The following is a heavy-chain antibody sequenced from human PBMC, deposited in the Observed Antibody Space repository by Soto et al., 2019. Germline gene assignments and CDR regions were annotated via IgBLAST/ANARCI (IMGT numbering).Heavy chain of an antibody. CDR3: ARTCSSSWSYFDY. CDR1: GFSLSNARMG. J-gene: IGHJ4*02. D-gene: IGHD6-13*01. V-gene: IGHV2-26*01. Sequence: QVTLKESGPALVKPTETLTLTCTVSGFSLSNARMGVSWIRQPPGKALEWLAHIFSNDEKSYSTSLKSRLTISKDTSKSQVVLTMTNMDPVDTATYYCARTCSSSWSYFDYWGQGALVTVSS. CDR2: IFSNDEK.